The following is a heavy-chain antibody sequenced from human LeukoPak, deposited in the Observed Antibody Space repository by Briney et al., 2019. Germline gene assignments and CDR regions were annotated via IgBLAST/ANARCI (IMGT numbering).Heavy chain of an antibody. CDR3: ARAREYSSGFDY. CDR1: GGTFSIYA. D-gene: IGHD6-19*01. V-gene: IGHV1-69*06. Sequence: SVKVSCKASGGTFSIYAISWVRQAPGQGLEWMGGIIPIFGTANYAQKFQGRVTITADKSTSTAYMELSSLRSEDTAVYYCARAREYSSGFDYWGQGTLVTVSS. CDR2: IIPIFGTA. J-gene: IGHJ4*02.